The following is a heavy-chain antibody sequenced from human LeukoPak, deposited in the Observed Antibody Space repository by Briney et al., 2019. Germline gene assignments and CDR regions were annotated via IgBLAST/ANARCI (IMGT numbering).Heavy chain of an antibody. V-gene: IGHV3-9*01. CDR2: ISWNSGSI. D-gene: IGHD1-26*01. J-gene: IGHJ4*02. Sequence: GGSLRLSCAASGFTFDDYAMHWVRQAPGTGLEWVSGISWNSGSIGYADSVKGRFTISRDNAKNSLYLQMNSLRAEDTALYYCAKGRGSYYYIDYWGQGTLVTVSS. CDR1: GFTFDDYA. CDR3: AKGRGSYYYIDY.